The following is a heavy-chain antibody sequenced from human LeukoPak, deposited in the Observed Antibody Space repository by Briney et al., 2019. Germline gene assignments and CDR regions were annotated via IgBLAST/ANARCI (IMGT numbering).Heavy chain of an antibody. V-gene: IGHV4-59*01. CDR2: IYYSGST. J-gene: IGHJ4*02. D-gene: IGHD6-19*01. CDR3: ATTVAGRDAFDY. Sequence: PSETLSLTCTVSGGSISSYYWSWIRQPPGKGLEWIGYIYYSGSTNYNPSLKSRVTISVDTSKNQFSLKLSSVTAADTAVYYCATTVAGRDAFDYWGQGTLVTVSS. CDR1: GGSISSYY.